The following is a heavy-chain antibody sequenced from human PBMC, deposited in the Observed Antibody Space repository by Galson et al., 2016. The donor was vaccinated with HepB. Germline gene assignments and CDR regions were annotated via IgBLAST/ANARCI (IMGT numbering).Heavy chain of an antibody. V-gene: IGHV1-69*06. J-gene: IGHJ4*02. D-gene: IGHD5-18*01. CDR1: GGTFSSYA. Sequence: SVKVSCKASGGTFSSYAISWVRQAPGQGLEWMGGIIPIFGTANYAQKFQGRVTMTEDTSTDTAYMELSSLRSEDTAVYYCAAGGAAMVFDYWGQGTLVTVSS. CDR2: IIPIFGTA. CDR3: AAGGAAMVFDY.